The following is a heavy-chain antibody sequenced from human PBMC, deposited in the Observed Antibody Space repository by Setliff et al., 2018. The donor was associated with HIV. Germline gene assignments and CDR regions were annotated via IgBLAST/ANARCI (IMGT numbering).Heavy chain of an antibody. CDR1: GYSFTSYV. V-gene: IGHV7-4-1*02. CDR2: INTNAGNP. J-gene: IGHJ4*02. CDR3: ATAYMKAPSRDSSGWYYFAY. D-gene: IGHD6-19*01. Sequence: ASVKVSCKASGYSFTSYVINWVRQAPGQGLEWMGWINTNAGNPTYAQGFTGRFVFSLDTSVSTAYLQISSLQAEDSAVYYCATAYMKAPSRDSSGWYYFAYWGQGTLVTVSS.